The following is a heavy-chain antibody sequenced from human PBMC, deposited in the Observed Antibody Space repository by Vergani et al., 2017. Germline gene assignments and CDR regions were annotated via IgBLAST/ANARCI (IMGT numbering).Heavy chain of an antibody. D-gene: IGHD3-22*01. CDR3: ARGRIYYDNLWEYDAFDI. V-gene: IGHV1-69*13. CDR2: IIPIFGTA. J-gene: IGHJ3*02. CDR1: GGTFSSYA. Sequence: QVQLVQSGAEVKKPGSSVKVSCKASGGTFSSYAISWVRQAPGQGLEWMGRIIPIFGTANYAQKFQGRVTITADESTSTAYMELSSLRSEDTAVYYCARGRIYYDNLWEYDAFDIWGQGTMVTVSS.